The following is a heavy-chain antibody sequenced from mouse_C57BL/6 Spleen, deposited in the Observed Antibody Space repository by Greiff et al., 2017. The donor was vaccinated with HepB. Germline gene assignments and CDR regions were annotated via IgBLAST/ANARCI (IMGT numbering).Heavy chain of an antibody. CDR1: GYSITSGYY. D-gene: IGHD1-1*01. CDR3: AVIYYYGSSYY. V-gene: IGHV3-6*01. Sequence: VQLKESGPGLVKPSQSLSLTCSVTGYSITSGYYWNWIRQFPGNKLEWMGYISYDGSNNYNPSLKNRISITRDTSKNQFFLKLNSVTTEDTATYYCAVIYYYGSSYYWGQGTTLTVSS. CDR2: ISYDGSN. J-gene: IGHJ2*01.